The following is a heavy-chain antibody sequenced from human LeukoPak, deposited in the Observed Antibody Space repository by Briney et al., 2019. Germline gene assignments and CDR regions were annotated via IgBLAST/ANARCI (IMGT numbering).Heavy chain of an antibody. D-gene: IGHD3-16*01. CDR3: VKVASVTTFGGTFDY. Sequence: PGGSLRLSCSASGFTFSTYAMHWDRQAPGKGLEYVSAISSDGGRTYYADSVKGRFTISRDNSKNTLYLQMSSLRAEDTAVYYCVKVASVTTFGGTFDYWGQGTLVTVSS. J-gene: IGHJ4*02. CDR1: GFTFSTYA. V-gene: IGHV3-64D*09. CDR2: ISSDGGRT.